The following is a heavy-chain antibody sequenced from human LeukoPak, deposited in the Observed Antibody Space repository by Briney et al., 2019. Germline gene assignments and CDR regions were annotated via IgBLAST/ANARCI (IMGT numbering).Heavy chain of an antibody. D-gene: IGHD7-27*01. V-gene: IGHV4-30-2*01. CDR1: GGSISSGSYS. Sequence: PSETLSLTCAVSGGSISSGSYSWSWIRQPPGKGLEWIGYIYPRGSTYYNPSLKSRVILSLDKSANQFSLNLSSVTAADTAVYYCARFSARAMGNYLDFWGQGTLVTVSS. J-gene: IGHJ4*02. CDR2: IYPRGST. CDR3: ARFSARAMGNYLDF.